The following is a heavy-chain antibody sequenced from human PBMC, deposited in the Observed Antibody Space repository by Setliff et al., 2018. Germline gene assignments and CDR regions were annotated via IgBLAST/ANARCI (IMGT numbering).Heavy chain of an antibody. CDR2: FLAVLRKP. CDR3: ASPRSAGTYQGAFYYFLHV. V-gene: IGHV1-69*13. J-gene: IGHJ6*03. Sequence: GASVKVSCKASGDTFKGYAFTWVRQAPGQGLEWMGDFLAVLRKPTHAERFQDRLTITADESTSTAYMELRDLRPEDTAVYFCASPRSAGTYQGAFYYFLHVWGKGTTVTV. CDR1: GDTFKGYA. D-gene: IGHD1-26*01.